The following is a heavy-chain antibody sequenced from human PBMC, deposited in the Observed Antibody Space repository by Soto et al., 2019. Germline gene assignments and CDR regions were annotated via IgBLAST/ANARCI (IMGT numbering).Heavy chain of an antibody. CDR3: ARGGVAVAGTGWFDP. J-gene: IGHJ5*02. CDR1: GYTFTSYY. D-gene: IGHD6-19*01. Sequence: ASVKVSCKASGYTFTSYYMHWVRQAPGQGLEWMGIINPSGGSTSYAQKFQGRVTMTRDTSTSTVYMELSSLRSEDTAVYYCARGGVAVAGTGWFDPWGQGALVTVSS. CDR2: INPSGGST. V-gene: IGHV1-46*01.